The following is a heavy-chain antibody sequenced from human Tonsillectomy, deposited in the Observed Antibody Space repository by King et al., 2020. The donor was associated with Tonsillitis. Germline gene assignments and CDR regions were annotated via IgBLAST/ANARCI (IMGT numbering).Heavy chain of an antibody. D-gene: IGHD2/OR15-2a*01. J-gene: IGHJ4*02. CDR2: IYYSGST. CDR3: ARHVNFQFDY. Sequence: QLVESGPGLVKPSETLSLTCTISGGSISSSSYYWGWIRQPPGKGLEWIGGIYYSGSTYYNPSLKSRVTISVDTSKNQFSLKLSSVTAADTAVYYCARHVNFQFDYWGQGTLVTVSS. CDR1: GGSISSSSYY. V-gene: IGHV4-39*01.